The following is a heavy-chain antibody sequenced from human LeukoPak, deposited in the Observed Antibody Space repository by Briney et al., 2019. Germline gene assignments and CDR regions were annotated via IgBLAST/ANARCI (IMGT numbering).Heavy chain of an antibody. CDR1: GFTFSSYG. D-gene: IGHD1-26*01. J-gene: IGHJ5*02. Sequence: SGGSLRLSCAASGFTFSSYGMSWVRQAPGKGLEWVSAISGSGGSTYYADSVKGRFTISRDNSKNTLYLQMNSLRAEDTAVYYCAKGRALVGGTTRSYDSWGQGTLVTVSS. V-gene: IGHV3-23*01. CDR2: ISGSGGST. CDR3: AKGRALVGGTTRSYDS.